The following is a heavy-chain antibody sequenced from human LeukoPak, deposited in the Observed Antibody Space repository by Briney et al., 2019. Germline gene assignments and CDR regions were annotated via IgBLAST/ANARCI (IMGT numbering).Heavy chain of an antibody. V-gene: IGHV1-46*01. Sequence: GASVKVSCKASGYTFTSYYMHWVRQAPGQGLEWMGIINPSGGSTSYAQKFQGRVTMTTDTSTSTAYMELRSLRSDDSAVYYCAGGSYSGGYFDYWGQGTLVTVSS. CDR3: AGGSYSGGYFDY. CDR1: GYTFTSYY. D-gene: IGHD5-12*01. CDR2: INPSGGST. J-gene: IGHJ4*02.